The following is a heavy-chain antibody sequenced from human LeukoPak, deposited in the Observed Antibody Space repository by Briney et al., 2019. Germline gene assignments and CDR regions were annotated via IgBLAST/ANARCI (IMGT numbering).Heavy chain of an antibody. D-gene: IGHD3-10*01. CDR1: GGPFSGYF. J-gene: IGHJ4*02. Sequence: SETLSLTCAVSGGPFSGYFWSWIRQPPGKGLEWIGEIHNSGTTNYNPSLNSRVTISKDTSKNQIYLNLRSVTAADTAVYYCARRYYYNLGSFPFDFWGQGTLVTVSS. CDR3: ARRYYYNLGSFPFDF. CDR2: IHNSGTT. V-gene: IGHV4-34*01.